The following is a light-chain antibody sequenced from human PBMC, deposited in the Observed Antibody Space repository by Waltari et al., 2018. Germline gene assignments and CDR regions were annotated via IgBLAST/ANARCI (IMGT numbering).Light chain of an antibody. Sequence: DIVMTQSPDSLAVSLGERATINCKSSQNVLYSSNNRNYLAWYQQRPGQPPKLLIYWASTRESWVPDRFSGSGSGTDFTLTISSLQAEDVAVYYCQQYYSSPWAFGQGTKVEF. CDR2: WAS. J-gene: IGKJ1*01. CDR1: QNVLYSSNNRNY. V-gene: IGKV4-1*01. CDR3: QQYYSSPWA.